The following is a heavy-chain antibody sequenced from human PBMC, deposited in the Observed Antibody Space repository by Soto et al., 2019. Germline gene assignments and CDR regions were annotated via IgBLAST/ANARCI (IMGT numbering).Heavy chain of an antibody. V-gene: IGHV3-23*01. D-gene: IGHD3-10*01. CDR1: GFTFSAYA. Sequence: GGSLRLSCAASGFTFSAYAMSWVRQAPGKGLEWVSAISGSGGSTYYADSVKGRFTISRDNSKNTLYLQMNSLRAEDTAVYYCAKGDSGSYRPYNWFDPWGQGTLVTVSS. CDR3: AKGDSGSYRPYNWFDP. CDR2: ISGSGGST. J-gene: IGHJ5*02.